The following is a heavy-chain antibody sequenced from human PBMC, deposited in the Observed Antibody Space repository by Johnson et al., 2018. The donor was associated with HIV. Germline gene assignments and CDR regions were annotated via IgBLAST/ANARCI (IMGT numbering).Heavy chain of an antibody. CDR2: ISWNSRSI. J-gene: IGHJ3*02. D-gene: IGHD5-24*01. CDR3: ARDRAVPDDGYNDYAFDM. Sequence: MQLVESGGGLVKPGGSLRLSCAASGFTFSNAWMSGVRQAPGKGLEWVSGISWNSRSIGYADSVKGRFTISRDNSKNTLYLQMNSLRAEDTAVYYCARDRAVPDDGYNDYAFDMWGQGTMVTVSS. CDR1: GFTFSNAW. V-gene: IGHV3-23*04.